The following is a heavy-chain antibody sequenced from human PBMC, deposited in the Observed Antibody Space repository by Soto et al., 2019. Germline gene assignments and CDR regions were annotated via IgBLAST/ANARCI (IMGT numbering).Heavy chain of an antibody. V-gene: IGHV4-34*01. J-gene: IGHJ4*02. Sequence: QVQLQQWGAGLLKPSETLSLTCAVYGGSFSGYYWNWIRQPPGKGLEWIGEINHSGSTNYNPSLTSRVTISVDTSKTQFSLKLSSVTAADTAVYYCARGWGALFDYWGQGALVTVSS. CDR3: ARGWGALFDY. D-gene: IGHD7-27*01. CDR2: INHSGST. CDR1: GGSFSGYY.